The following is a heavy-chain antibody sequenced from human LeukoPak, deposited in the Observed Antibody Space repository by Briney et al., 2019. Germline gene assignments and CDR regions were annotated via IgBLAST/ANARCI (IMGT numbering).Heavy chain of an antibody. D-gene: IGHD1-1*01. CDR1: GGSIGKTSYY. Sequence: SETLSLTCTVSGGSIGKTSYYWGWIRQPPGKGLEWIGNIYYSGTTYHNPSLKSRVTISVDTSKNQFSLTLNSVTAADTAVYFCARFKQLGRSFDSWGLGSLVTVSS. V-gene: IGHV4-39*07. CDR2: IYYSGTT. CDR3: ARFKQLGRSFDS. J-gene: IGHJ4*02.